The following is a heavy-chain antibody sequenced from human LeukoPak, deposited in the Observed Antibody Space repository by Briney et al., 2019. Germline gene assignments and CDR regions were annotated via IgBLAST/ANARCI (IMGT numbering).Heavy chain of an antibody. CDR1: GGSFSGYY. Sequence: SETLSLTCAVYGGSFSGYYWSWIRQPPGKGLEWVGEINHSGSTNYNPSLKSRVTISEDTSKNQFSLKLSSVTAADTAVYYCARRGYYGSGTYYNHFDYWGQGTLVTVSS. CDR2: INHSGST. V-gene: IGHV4-34*01. J-gene: IGHJ4*02. CDR3: ARRGYYGSGTYYNHFDY. D-gene: IGHD3-10*01.